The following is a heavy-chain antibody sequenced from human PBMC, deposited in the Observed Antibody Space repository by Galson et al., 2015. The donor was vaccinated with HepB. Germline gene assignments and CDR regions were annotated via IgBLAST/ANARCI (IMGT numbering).Heavy chain of an antibody. D-gene: IGHD6-19*01. V-gene: IGHV1-69*13. CDR3: ARIVRAQWLVGPGMDV. J-gene: IGHJ6*02. Sequence: SVKVSCKASGGTFSSYAISWVRQAPGQGLEWMGGIIPIFGTANYAQKFQGRVTITADESTSTAYMELSSLRSEDTAVYYCARIVRAQWLVGPGMDVWGQGTTVTVSS. CDR2: IIPIFGTA. CDR1: GGTFSSYA.